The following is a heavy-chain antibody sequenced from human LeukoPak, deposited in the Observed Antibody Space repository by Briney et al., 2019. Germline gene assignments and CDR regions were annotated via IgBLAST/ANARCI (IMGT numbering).Heavy chain of an antibody. CDR1: GFTFTSSA. V-gene: IGHV1-58*02. Sequence: SVKVSCKASGFTFTSSAMQWVRQARGQRLEWIGWIVVGSGNTNYAQKFQGRVTMTRDTSISTAYMELSRLRSDDTAVYYCARGGDSSSWRFDPWGQGTLVTVSS. J-gene: IGHJ5*02. CDR2: IVVGSGNT. CDR3: ARGGDSSSWRFDP. D-gene: IGHD6-13*01.